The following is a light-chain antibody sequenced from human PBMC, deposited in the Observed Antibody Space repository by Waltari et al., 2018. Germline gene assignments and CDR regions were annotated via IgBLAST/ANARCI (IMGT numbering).Light chain of an antibody. Sequence: QSALTKPPSASGSPGQSVTISCAGTNSDVGTYNYVSWYQHHPGKAPKLLIYGVTERLPGVPDRFSGSKSGTTASLTVSGLQADDEADYYCTSYGGVNVLGVLFGGGTKLTVL. V-gene: IGLV2-8*01. CDR2: GVT. CDR1: NSDVGTYNY. J-gene: IGLJ2*01. CDR3: TSYGGVNVLGVL.